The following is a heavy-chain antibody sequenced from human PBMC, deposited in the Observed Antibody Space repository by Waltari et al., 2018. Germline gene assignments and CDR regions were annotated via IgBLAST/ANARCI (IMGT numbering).Heavy chain of an antibody. CDR1: GFPFSSYW. Sequence: EVQLVESGGDLVQPGGSRRLSCAASGFPFSSYWLCWVRQAPGKGLEWVANIKEDGSEKYYVDSVKGRFTISRDNAKNSLYLQMNSLRAEDSAVYYCARTQWDSTSRRAFDIWGQGTVVTVSS. J-gene: IGHJ3*02. CDR3: ARTQWDSTSRRAFDI. D-gene: IGHD1-26*01. V-gene: IGHV3-7*01. CDR2: IKEDGSEK.